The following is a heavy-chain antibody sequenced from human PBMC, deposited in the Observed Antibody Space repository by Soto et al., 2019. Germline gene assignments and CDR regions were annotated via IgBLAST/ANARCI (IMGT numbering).Heavy chain of an antibody. J-gene: IGHJ4*02. V-gene: IGHV4-4*02. CDR2: IYHSWST. CDR3: ARMGESRDGYNI. Sequence: TLSLTCAVSVGSISSSTWWIWFRQPPGKGLEWIGEIYHSWSTNYSPSLKSRVTISVDTSKNQFSLKLSSVTAADTAVYYCARMGESRDGYNIWSQGTVVTVSS. CDR1: VGSISSSTW. D-gene: IGHD5-12*01.